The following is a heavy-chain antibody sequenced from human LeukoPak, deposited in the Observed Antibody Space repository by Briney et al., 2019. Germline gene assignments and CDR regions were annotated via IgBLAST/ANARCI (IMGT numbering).Heavy chain of an antibody. J-gene: IGHJ6*03. Sequence: SETLSLTCTVSGGSITSSSYYWGRIRQPPGKGLEWIGSIYYSGSPYYNPSLKSRVTISLDTSKKQFSLKVSSVTAADTAVYYCARVFDSGSQAYFYYMDVWGKGTTVTISS. CDR2: IYYSGSP. D-gene: IGHD3-10*01. CDR1: GGSITSSSYY. CDR3: ARVFDSGSQAYFYYMDV. V-gene: IGHV4-39*07.